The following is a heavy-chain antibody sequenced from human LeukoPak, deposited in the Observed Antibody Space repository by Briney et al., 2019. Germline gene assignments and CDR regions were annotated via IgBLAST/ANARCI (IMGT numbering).Heavy chain of an antibody. V-gene: IGHV1-69*05. CDR3: ARWEATTVGFDY. CDR2: IIPIFGTA. Sequence: SVKVSCKASGGTFSSYAISWVRQAPGQGLEWMGGIIPIFGTANYAQKFQGRVTITTDESTSTAYMELSSLRSEDTAVYYCARWEATTVGFDYWGQGTLVTVSS. CDR1: GGTFSSYA. J-gene: IGHJ4*02. D-gene: IGHD4-23*01.